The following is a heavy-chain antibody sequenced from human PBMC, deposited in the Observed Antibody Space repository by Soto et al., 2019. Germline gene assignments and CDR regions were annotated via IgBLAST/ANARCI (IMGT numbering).Heavy chain of an antibody. CDR1: GGSINSGSYY. CDR2: IYYSGST. Sequence: SETLSLTCTVSGGSINSGSYYWSWIRQHPGKGLEWIGYIYYSGSTYYNPSLKSRLTISLDTSKNQFSLKLSSVTVADTAVYYCARALRYFANWFDPWGQGTLVTVSS. D-gene: IGHD3-9*01. J-gene: IGHJ5*02. CDR3: ARALRYFANWFDP. V-gene: IGHV4-31*03.